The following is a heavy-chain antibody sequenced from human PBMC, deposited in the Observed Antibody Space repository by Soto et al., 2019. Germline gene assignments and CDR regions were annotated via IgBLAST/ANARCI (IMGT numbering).Heavy chain of an antibody. J-gene: IGHJ3*02. CDR2: IYNSGST. V-gene: IGHV4-39*01. D-gene: IGHD4-17*01. Sequence: QLQLQESGPGLVKPSETLSLTCTVSGGSVSSDSYNWDWIRQPPGKGLEWIGTIYNSGSTDYNPSLKGRLTISEDTSNKQFSLKVTSVTAAGTAVYYCARFYGNAFDIWGRGATVTVS. CDR1: GGSVSSDSYN. CDR3: ARFYGNAFDI.